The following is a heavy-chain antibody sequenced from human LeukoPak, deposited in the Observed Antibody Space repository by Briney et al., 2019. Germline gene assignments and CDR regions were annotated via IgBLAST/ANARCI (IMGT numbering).Heavy chain of an antibody. V-gene: IGHV3-30*02. CDR1: GFTFSSYG. D-gene: IGHD3-9*01. Sequence: GGSLRLSCAASGFTFSSYGMHWVRQAPGKGLEWVAFIRYDGSNKYYADSVKGRFTISRDNAKNSLYLQMNSLRAEDTAVYYCARDRSWDYDILTDTPGPSWYFDLWGRGTLVTVSS. J-gene: IGHJ2*01. CDR2: IRYDGSNK. CDR3: ARDRSWDYDILTDTPGPSWYFDL.